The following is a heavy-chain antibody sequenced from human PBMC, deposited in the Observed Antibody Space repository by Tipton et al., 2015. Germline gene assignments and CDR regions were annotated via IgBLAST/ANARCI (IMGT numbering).Heavy chain of an antibody. D-gene: IGHD2-2*01. CDR1: GDSIRSGDYY. CDR2: INHSGST. CDR3: ARYQDIVVVPAAILGY. Sequence: TLSLTCTVSGDSIRSGDYYWSWIRQPPGKGLEWIGEINHSGSTNYNPSLKSRVTISVDTSKNQFSLKLTSVTAADTAVYYCARYQDIVVVPAAILGYWGQGTLVTVSS. V-gene: IGHV4-30-4*08. J-gene: IGHJ4*02.